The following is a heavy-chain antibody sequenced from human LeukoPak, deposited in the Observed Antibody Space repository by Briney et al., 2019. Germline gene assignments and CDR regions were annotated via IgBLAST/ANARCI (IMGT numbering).Heavy chain of an antibody. CDR2: INPNSVGT. CDR3: ARGSGHRPPNDY. CDR1: GYTFTGYY. J-gene: IGHJ4*02. Sequence: ASVKLSCKASGYTFTGYYILWVRQAPGQGLEWRGWINPNSVGTNYAQKFQGRVTMTRDTSISTAYMELSRLRSDDTAVFYCARGSGHRPPNDYWGQGTLVTVSS. V-gene: IGHV1-2*02. D-gene: IGHD6-19*01.